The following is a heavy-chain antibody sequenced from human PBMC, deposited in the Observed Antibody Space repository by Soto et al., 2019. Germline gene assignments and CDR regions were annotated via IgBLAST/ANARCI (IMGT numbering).Heavy chain of an antibody. D-gene: IGHD3-10*01. CDR2: IIPIFGTA. CDR3: ARGLVRGVIPYNWFDP. Sequence: QVQLVQSGAEVKKPGSSVKVSCKASGGTFSSYAISWVRQAPGQGLEWRGGIIPIFGTANYAQKFQGRVTITADESTSTAYMELSSLRSEDTAVYYCARGLVRGVIPYNWFDPWGQGTLVTVSS. V-gene: IGHV1-69*01. J-gene: IGHJ5*02. CDR1: GGTFSSYA.